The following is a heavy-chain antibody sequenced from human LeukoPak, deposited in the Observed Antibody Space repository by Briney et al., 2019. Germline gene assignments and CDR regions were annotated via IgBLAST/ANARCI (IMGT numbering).Heavy chain of an antibody. CDR1: GYSISSGYY. D-gene: IGHD4-17*01. CDR3: ARDRLYGDYPDAFDI. J-gene: IGHJ3*02. CDR2: IYHSGST. V-gene: IGHV4-38-2*02. Sequence: SETLSLTCTVSGYSISSGYYWGWTRQPPGKGLEWIGSIYHSGSTYYNPSLKSRVTISVDTSKNQFSLKLSSVTAADTAVYYCARDRLYGDYPDAFDIWGQGTMVTVSS.